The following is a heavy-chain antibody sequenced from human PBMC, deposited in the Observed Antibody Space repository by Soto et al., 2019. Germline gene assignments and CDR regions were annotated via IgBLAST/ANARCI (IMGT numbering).Heavy chain of an antibody. D-gene: IGHD1-26*01. V-gene: IGHV3-11*01. J-gene: IGHJ6*02. CDR1: GFTFSDYY. Sequence: SLRLSCAASGFTFSDYYMSWIRQAPGKGLEWVSYISSSGSTIYYADSVKGRFTISRDNAKNSLYLQMNSLRAEDTAVYYCARVREEIEASPHGNGMDVWGQGTTVTVSS. CDR3: ARVREEIEASPHGNGMDV. CDR2: ISSSGSTI.